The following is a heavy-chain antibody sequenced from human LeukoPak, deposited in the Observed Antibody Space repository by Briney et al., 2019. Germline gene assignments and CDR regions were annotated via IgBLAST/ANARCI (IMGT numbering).Heavy chain of an antibody. CDR3: AATGMVVADAFDI. CDR2: IIPIFGTA. D-gene: IGHD2-21*01. Sequence: PLASVKVSCKASGGTFSSYAISWVRQAPGQGLEWMGRIIPIFGTANYAQKFQGRVTITTDESTSTAYMELSSLRSEDTAVYYCAATGMVVADAFDIWGQGTMVTVSS. J-gene: IGHJ3*02. CDR1: GGTFSSYA. V-gene: IGHV1-69*05.